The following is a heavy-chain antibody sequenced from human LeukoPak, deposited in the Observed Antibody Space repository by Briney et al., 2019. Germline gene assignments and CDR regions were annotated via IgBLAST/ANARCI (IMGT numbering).Heavy chain of an antibody. J-gene: IGHJ4*02. D-gene: IGHD2-15*01. Sequence: PGGSLRLSCAASGFTFSSYVMYWVRQPPGKGLEWVAVISSDRTNINYADSVRGRFTISRDNYKNMLYLQMYSLRGEDTAVYYCARGRGVVTYFDYWGQGTLITVSS. CDR3: ARGRGVVTYFDY. CDR1: GFTFSSYV. CDR2: ISSDRTNI. V-gene: IGHV3-30*04.